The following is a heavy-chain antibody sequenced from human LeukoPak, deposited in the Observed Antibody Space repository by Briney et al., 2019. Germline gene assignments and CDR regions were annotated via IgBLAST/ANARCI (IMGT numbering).Heavy chain of an antibody. CDR3: ARALERQAPRGVDP. Sequence: GGSLRLSCAASGFTFTNYWMSWVRQAPGKGLELVANIKQDRSEKYYVDSVKGRFTISRDNAKNSLYLQMNSLRAEDTAVYYCARALERQAPRGVDPWGQGTLVTVSS. V-gene: IGHV3-7*01. CDR2: IKQDRSEK. J-gene: IGHJ5*02. D-gene: IGHD1-1*01. CDR1: GFTFTNYW.